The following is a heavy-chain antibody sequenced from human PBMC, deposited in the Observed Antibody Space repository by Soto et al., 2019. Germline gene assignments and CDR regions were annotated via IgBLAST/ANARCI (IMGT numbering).Heavy chain of an antibody. D-gene: IGHD3-22*01. Sequence: PSETLSLTCAVYGGSFSGYYWSWIRQPPGKGLEWIGEINHSGSTDCNPSLKSRVTISVDTSKNQFSLKLSSVTAADTAVYYCARVTGSDSSGYYYTPFDYWGQGTLVTVS. CDR1: GGSFSGYY. V-gene: IGHV4-34*01. CDR2: INHSGST. J-gene: IGHJ4*02. CDR3: ARVTGSDSSGYYYTPFDY.